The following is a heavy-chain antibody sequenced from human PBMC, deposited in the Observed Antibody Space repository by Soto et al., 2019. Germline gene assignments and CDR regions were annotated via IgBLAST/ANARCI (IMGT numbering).Heavy chain of an antibody. CDR1: GGSISSGGYY. CDR3: AMSYSGYDGSFDY. V-gene: IGHV4-31*03. Sequence: SETLSLTCTVSGGSISSGGYYWSWIRQHPGKGLEWIGYIYYSGSTYYNPSLKSRVTISVDTSKNQFSLKLSSVTAADTAVYYCAMSYSGYDGSFDYWGQGTLVTVSS. J-gene: IGHJ4*02. D-gene: IGHD5-12*01. CDR2: IYYSGST.